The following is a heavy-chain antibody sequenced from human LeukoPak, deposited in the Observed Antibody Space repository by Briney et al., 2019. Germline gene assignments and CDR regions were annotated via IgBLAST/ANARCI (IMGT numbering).Heavy chain of an antibody. Sequence: SVKVSCKASGGTFSSYAISWVRQAPGQGLEWMGGIIPIFGTANYAQKFQGRVTMTEDTSTDTAYMELSSLRSEDTAVYYCATAPVCSGGSCYSEFDYWGQGTLVTVSS. CDR1: GGTFSSYA. CDR3: ATAPVCSGGSCYSEFDY. V-gene: IGHV1-69*06. J-gene: IGHJ4*02. CDR2: IIPIFGTA. D-gene: IGHD2-15*01.